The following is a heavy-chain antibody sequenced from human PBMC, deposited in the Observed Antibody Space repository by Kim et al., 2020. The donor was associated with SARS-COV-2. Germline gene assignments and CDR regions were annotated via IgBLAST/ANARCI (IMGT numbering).Heavy chain of an antibody. CDR2: ISAYNGNT. CDR3: ARTVIFGVANPHNWFDP. V-gene: IGHV1-18*01. CDR1: GYTFTSYG. Sequence: ASVKVSCKASGYTFTSYGISWVRQAPGQGLEWMGWISAYNGNTNYAQKLQGRVTMTTDTSTSTAYMELRSLRSDDTAVYYCARTVIFGVANPHNWFDPWGQGTLVTVSS. J-gene: IGHJ5*02. D-gene: IGHD3-3*01.